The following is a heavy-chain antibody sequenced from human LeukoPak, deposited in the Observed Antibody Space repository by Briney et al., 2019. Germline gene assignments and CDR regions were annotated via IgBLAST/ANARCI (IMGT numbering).Heavy chain of an antibody. Sequence: ASVKVSCKASGYTFTGYYMHLVGQAPGHRLEWMGGINPNSGGTNYAQKFQGRVTMTRDTSISTAYMELSRLRSDDTAVYYCAREVAARLDYFDYWGQGTLVTVSS. V-gene: IGHV1-2*02. CDR3: AREVAARLDYFDY. CDR1: GYTFTGYY. J-gene: IGHJ4*02. CDR2: INPNSGGT. D-gene: IGHD6-6*01.